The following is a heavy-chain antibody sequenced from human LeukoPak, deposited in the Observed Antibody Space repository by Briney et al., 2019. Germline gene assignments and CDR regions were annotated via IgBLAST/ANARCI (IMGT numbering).Heavy chain of an antibody. CDR1: GFTFDDFG. V-gene: IGHV4-59*03. CDR3: ARNGPHYYDKSGYLDS. D-gene: IGHD3-22*01. Sequence: GSLRLSCAASGFTFDDFGMTWVRQVPGKGLEWIGNIYYSRDTNYNPSLRGRVTILVDKSRNQFSLKLNSVTAADTAVYYCARNGPHYYDKSGYLDSWGQGTLVTVSS. J-gene: IGHJ4*02. CDR2: IYYSRDT.